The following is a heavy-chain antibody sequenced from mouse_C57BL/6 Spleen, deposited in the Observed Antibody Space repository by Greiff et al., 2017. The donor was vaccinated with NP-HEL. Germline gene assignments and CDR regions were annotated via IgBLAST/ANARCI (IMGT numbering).Heavy chain of an antibody. J-gene: IGHJ2*01. CDR2: IHPNSGST. CDR1: GYTFTSYW. CDR3: ARNIEYNVFFDY. V-gene: IGHV1-64*01. Sequence: QVQLQQPGAELVKPGASVKLSCKASGYTFTSYWMHWVKQMPGQGLEWIGMIHPNSGSTNYNEKFKSKATLTVDKSSSTAYMQLSSLTSEDSAVYYCARNIEYNVFFDYWGQGTTLTVSS. D-gene: IGHD5-1*01.